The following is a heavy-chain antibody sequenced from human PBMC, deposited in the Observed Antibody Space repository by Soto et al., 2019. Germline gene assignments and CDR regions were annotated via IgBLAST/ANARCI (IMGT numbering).Heavy chain of an antibody. J-gene: IGHJ3*02. CDR3: ARRPVYYDILNGTYREDAFDI. CDR1: GYSFTSYW. V-gene: IGHV5-10-1*01. Sequence: GESLKISCKGSGYSFTSYWISWVRQMPGKGLEWMGRIDPSDSYTNYSPSFQGHVTISADKSISTAYLQWSSLKASDTAMYYCARRPVYYDILNGTYREDAFDIWGQGTMVTVSS. D-gene: IGHD3-9*01. CDR2: IDPSDSYT.